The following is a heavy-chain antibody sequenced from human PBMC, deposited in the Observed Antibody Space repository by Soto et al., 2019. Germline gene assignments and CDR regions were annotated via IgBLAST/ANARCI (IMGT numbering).Heavy chain of an antibody. CDR1: GGTFNFYT. J-gene: IGHJ4*02. CDR2: VNPIVGMS. CDR3: ATSYGSGSTPFDY. Sequence: QVQLVQSGAEVKKPGSSVKVSCTASGGTFNFYTINWVRQAPGQRPGGVGRVNPIVGMSSSASKFQGSVTMTADNATGKAYMDLTGLKSEATAVYYCATSYGSGSTPFDYRGQGTLVTVSS. V-gene: IGHV1-69*02. D-gene: IGHD3-10*01.